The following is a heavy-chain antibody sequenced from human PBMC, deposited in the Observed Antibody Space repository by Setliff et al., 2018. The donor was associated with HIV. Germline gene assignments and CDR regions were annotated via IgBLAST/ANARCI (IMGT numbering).Heavy chain of an antibody. CDR1: GGSISSHY. J-gene: IGHJ5*02. D-gene: IGHD2-21*01. CDR2: IYTSGIT. Sequence: SETLSLTCTVSGGSISSHYWSWIRQSPGKGLEWIGYIYTSGITNYNPSLKSRVTISVDTSKNQFSLKLNSVTAADQGVYYCARVPVAGANWFDPWGLGTLVTVSS. CDR3: ARVPVAGANWFDP. V-gene: IGHV4-4*09.